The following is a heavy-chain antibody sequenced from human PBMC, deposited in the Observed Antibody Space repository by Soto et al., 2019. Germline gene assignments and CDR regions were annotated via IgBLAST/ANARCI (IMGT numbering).Heavy chain of an antibody. V-gene: IGHV3-23*01. J-gene: IGHJ4*02. CDR1: GFTFSNYA. D-gene: IGHD1-1*01. CDR3: AKNRFNDLLIQPFDY. Sequence: EVQLLESGGGLVQPGGSLRLSCAASGFTFSNYAMNWVRQAPGKGLEWVPIISGSGGTTYYADSVKGRFTMSRDNSKNTLYLQLDSLRAEDTAVYYCAKNRFNDLLIQPFDYWGQGILVTVSS. CDR2: ISGSGGTT.